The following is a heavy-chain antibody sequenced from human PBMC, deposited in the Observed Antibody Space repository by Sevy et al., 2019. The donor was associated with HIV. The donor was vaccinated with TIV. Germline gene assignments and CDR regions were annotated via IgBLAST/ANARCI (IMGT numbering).Heavy chain of an antibody. V-gene: IGHV3-23*01. Sequence: GGSLRLSCAASGFTFSSYAMSWVRQAPGKGLEWVSAISGSGGSTYYAYSVKGRFTISRDNSKNTLYLQMNSLRAEDTAVYYCAKDQSFLLGYCSGGSCSQFLNAFDIWGQGTMVTVSS. CDR1: GFTFSSYA. J-gene: IGHJ3*02. CDR2: ISGSGGST. CDR3: AKDQSFLLGYCSGGSCSQFLNAFDI. D-gene: IGHD2-15*01.